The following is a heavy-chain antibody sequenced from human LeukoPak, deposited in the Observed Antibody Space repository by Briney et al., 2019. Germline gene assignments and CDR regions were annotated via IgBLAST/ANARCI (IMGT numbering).Heavy chain of an antibody. CDR1: GFTFSSYA. J-gene: IGHJ4*02. V-gene: IGHV3-23*01. CDR2: ISGSGGST. D-gene: IGHD6-13*01. CDR3: ARFPGIAAAGTNLDY. Sequence: GGSLRLSCAASGFTFSSYAMSWVRQAPGTGLEWVSAISGSGGSTYYADSVKGRFTISRDNSKNTLYLQMNSLRAEDTAVYYCARFPGIAAAGTNLDYWGQGTLVTVSS.